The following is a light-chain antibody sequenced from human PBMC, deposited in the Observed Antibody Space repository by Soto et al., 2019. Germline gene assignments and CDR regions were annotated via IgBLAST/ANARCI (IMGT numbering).Light chain of an antibody. Sequence: QSALTQPPSASGSPGQSVTISCTGTSSDVGAYNYVSWYQQHAGKAPKLVIYEVTKRPSGVPDRFSGSKSANTASLTVSGLQAEDEADYYCSSFASSNTWVFGGGPSSPS. V-gene: IGLV2-8*01. CDR3: SSFASSNTWV. J-gene: IGLJ3*02. CDR1: SSDVGAYNY. CDR2: EVT.